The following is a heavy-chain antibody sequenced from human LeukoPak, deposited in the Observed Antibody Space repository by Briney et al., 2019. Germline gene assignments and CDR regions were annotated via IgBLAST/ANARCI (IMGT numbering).Heavy chain of an antibody. CDR3: ARDRNSPLLHDAFDI. J-gene: IGHJ3*02. CDR2: IIPIFGTA. Sequence: SVKVSCKASGGTFSSYAISWVRQAPGQGLEWMGGIIPIFGTANYAQKFQGRVTITADESTSTAYIELSSLRSEDPAVYYCARDRNSPLLHDAFDIWGQGTMVTVSS. CDR1: GGTFSSYA. D-gene: IGHD2-15*01. V-gene: IGHV1-69*13.